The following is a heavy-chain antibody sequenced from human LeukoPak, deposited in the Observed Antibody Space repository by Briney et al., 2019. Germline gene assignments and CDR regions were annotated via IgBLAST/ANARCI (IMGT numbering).Heavy chain of an antibody. CDR1: GTSISSSSHY. J-gene: IGHJ4*02. CDR2: TYYSGST. D-gene: IGHD4-4*01. CDR3: ARLDYSNSN. Sequence: PSETLSLTCSVSGTSISSSSHYWGWIRQPPGKGLEWIGTTYYSGSTHYNSSLKRRITMSVDTSKNQVSLKLSSVTAADTAVYYCARLDYSNSNWGQGALVTVSS. V-gene: IGHV4-39*01.